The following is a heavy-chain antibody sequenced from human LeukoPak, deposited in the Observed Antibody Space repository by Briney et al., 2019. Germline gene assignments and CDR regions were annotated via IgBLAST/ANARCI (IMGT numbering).Heavy chain of an antibody. CDR2: IYSGGTT. CDR3: ARVDTVMAYYFDL. D-gene: IGHD5-18*01. Sequence: GGSLRLSCGASGVTVSTNCMTWGRQAPGKGLEWVSTIYSGGTTYYADSVMGRFTISRHNSRNALYLQMNSLRAEDTAVYYCARVDTVMAYYFDLWGQGTLVTVSS. J-gene: IGHJ4*02. V-gene: IGHV3-53*04. CDR1: GVTVSTNC.